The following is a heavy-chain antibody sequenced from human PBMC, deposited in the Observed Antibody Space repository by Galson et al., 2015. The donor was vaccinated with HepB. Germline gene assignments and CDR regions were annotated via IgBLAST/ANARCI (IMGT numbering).Heavy chain of an antibody. Sequence: SVKVSCKVSGYTLTELSMHWVRQAPGKGLEWMGGFDPEDGETIYAQKFQGRVTMTEDTSTDTAYMELSSLRSEDTAVYYCATVGPEGFGIDYWGQGTLVTVSS. CDR3: ATVGPEGFGIDY. D-gene: IGHD3-10*01. CDR2: FDPEDGET. CDR1: GYTLTELS. J-gene: IGHJ4*02. V-gene: IGHV1-24*01.